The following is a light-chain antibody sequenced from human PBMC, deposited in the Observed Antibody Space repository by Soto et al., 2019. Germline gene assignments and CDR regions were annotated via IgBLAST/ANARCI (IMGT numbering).Light chain of an antibody. Sequence: DIQMTQSPSSLSASVGDRVTISCQASHDISDYLNWYQQKPGKAPKVLIYDASNLETGVPSRFSGSGSGTEFTLTISSLQPDDFATYYCQHYNSYSEAFGQGTKVDIK. CDR2: DAS. CDR1: HDISDY. J-gene: IGKJ1*01. V-gene: IGKV1-33*01. CDR3: QHYNSYSEA.